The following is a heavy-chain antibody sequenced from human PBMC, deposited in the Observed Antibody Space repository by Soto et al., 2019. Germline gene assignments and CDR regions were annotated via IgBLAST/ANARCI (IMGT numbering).Heavy chain of an antibody. CDR1: GFTFSSYS. D-gene: IGHD6-13*01. CDR2: ISSSSSYI. J-gene: IGHJ3*02. V-gene: IGHV3-21*01. CDR3: ARARYSFDAFDI. Sequence: EVQLVESGGGLVKPGGSLRLSCAASGFTFSSYSMNWVRQAPGKGLEWVSSISSSSSYIYYADSVKGRFTISRDNAKNSLYLQMNSLRVEDTAVYYCARARYSFDAFDIWGQGTMVTVSS.